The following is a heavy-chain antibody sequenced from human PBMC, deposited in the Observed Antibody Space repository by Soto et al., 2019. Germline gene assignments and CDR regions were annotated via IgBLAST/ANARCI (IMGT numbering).Heavy chain of an antibody. J-gene: IGHJ3*02. V-gene: IGHV3-23*01. CDR1: GFTVSSNY. CDR2: ISGSGGST. D-gene: IGHD6-13*01. Sequence: GGSLRLSCAASGFTVSSNYMSWVRQAPEKGLEWVSAISGSGGSTYYADSVKGRFTISRDNSKNTLYLQMNSLRAEDTAVYYCAKAIISHSSSWDDAFDIWGQGTMVTVSS. CDR3: AKAIISHSSSWDDAFDI.